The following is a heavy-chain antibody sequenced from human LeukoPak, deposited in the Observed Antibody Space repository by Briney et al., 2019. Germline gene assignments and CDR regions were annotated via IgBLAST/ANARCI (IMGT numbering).Heavy chain of an antibody. D-gene: IGHD3-9*01. Sequence: GASVKVSCKASGYSFTSYYIHWVRQAPGQGLEWMGIINPTSGSTSYAQKFQGRVTMTRDTSTSTAYMELSSLRSEVTAVYYCARGGFHYDILTGRRTNPPDYWGQGTLVTVSS. CDR3: ARGGFHYDILTGRRTNPPDY. CDR1: GYSFTSYY. V-gene: IGHV1-46*01. CDR2: INPTSGST. J-gene: IGHJ4*02.